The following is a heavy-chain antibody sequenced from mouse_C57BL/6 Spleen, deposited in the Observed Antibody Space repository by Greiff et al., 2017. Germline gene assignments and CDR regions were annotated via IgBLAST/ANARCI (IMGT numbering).Heavy chain of an antibody. J-gene: IGHJ1*03. D-gene: IGHD2-1*01. Sequence: EVKLMESGGGLVQPGGSLSLSCAASGFTFTDYYMSWVRQPPGKALEWLGFIRNKANGYTTEYSASVKGRFTISRDNSQSILYLQMNALRAEDSATYYCARYYGNYNWYFDVWGTGTTVTVAS. V-gene: IGHV7-3*01. CDR1: GFTFTDYY. CDR3: ARYYGNYNWYFDV. CDR2: IRNKANGYTT.